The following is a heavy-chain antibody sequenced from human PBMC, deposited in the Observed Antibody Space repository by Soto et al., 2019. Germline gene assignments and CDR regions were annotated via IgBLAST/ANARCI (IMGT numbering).Heavy chain of an antibody. J-gene: IGHJ4*02. CDR3: ARGNLSSDLGF. Sequence: QIQLVESGGDVVQPGKSLRLSCAASGFNCGFFGMHWVRQAPGKGLVWVAFISGDGINTQYADSVRGRFTLSRDYSRKTMYLQMDSLRDEDTAIYYCARGNLSSDLGFCGLGNVVSVSS. CDR1: GFNCGFFG. V-gene: IGHV3-30*03. CDR2: ISGDGINT. D-gene: IGHD1-26*01.